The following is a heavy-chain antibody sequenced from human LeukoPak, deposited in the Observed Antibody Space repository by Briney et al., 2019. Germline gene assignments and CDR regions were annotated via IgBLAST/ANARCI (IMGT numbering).Heavy chain of an antibody. CDR2: ISWSSGSI. J-gene: IGHJ3*02. CDR3: AKDIDYDSSGYYSASNDAFDI. D-gene: IGHD3-22*01. V-gene: IGHV3-9*01. Sequence: RGGCLRLSCAVSRFAFDDYAMHWVRQAPGECLEWVSGISWSSGSIGYADSVKGRFTISRDNAKNSLYLQMNSLRAEDTALYYCAKDIDYDSSGYYSASNDAFDIWGQGTMVTVSS. CDR1: RFAFDDYA.